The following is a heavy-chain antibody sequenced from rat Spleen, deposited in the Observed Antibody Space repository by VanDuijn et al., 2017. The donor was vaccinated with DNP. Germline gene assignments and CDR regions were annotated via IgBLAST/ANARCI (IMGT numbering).Heavy chain of an antibody. CDR3: ASVYDGYPPYTMDA. V-gene: IGHV5-31*01. CDR1: GFTFNNYW. D-gene: IGHD1-12*03. CDR2: ITSSGGST. J-gene: IGHJ4*01. Sequence: EVQLVESGGDLVQPGRSLKLSCVASGFTFNNYWMTWIRQVPGKGLEWVASITSSGGSTYYPDSVKGRFAISRDNAKSSLYLQMNSLKSEDTATYYCASVYDGYPPYTMDAWGQGTSVTVSS.